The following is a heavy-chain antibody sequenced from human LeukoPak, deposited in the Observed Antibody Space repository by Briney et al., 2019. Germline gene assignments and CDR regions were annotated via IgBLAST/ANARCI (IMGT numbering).Heavy chain of an antibody. CDR3: ASCTSCYSSYYYYYYMDV. D-gene: IGHD2-2*02. J-gene: IGHJ6*03. Sequence: SETLSLTCTVSGYSISSGYYWGWIRQPPGKGLEWIGSIYHSESTYYNPSLKSRVTISVDTSKNQFSLKLSSVTAADTAVYYCASCTSCYSSYYYYYYMDVWGKGTTVTVSS. CDR2: IYHSEST. V-gene: IGHV4-38-2*02. CDR1: GYSISSGYY.